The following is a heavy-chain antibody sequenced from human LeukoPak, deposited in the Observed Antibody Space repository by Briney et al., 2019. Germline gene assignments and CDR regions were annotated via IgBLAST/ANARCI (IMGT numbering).Heavy chain of an antibody. V-gene: IGHV4-30-4*01. D-gene: IGHD4-23*01. Sequence: SETLSLTCAVYGGSFSGYYWSWIRQPPGKGLEWIGYIYYSGSTYYNPSLKSRVTISVDTSKNQFSLRLSSVTAADTAVYYCARDFSEKGGNTVHYWYFDLWGRGTLVTVSS. CDR1: GGSFSGYY. CDR3: ARDFSEKGGNTVHYWYFDL. J-gene: IGHJ2*01. CDR2: IYYSGST.